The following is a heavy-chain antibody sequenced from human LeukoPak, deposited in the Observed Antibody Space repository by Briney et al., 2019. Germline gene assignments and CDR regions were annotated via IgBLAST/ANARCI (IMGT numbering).Heavy chain of an antibody. V-gene: IGHV1-46*01. Sequence: GASVKVSCKASGYTFTSNYIHWVRQAPGQGLEWMGMIYPRDGSTSYAQKFQGRVTVTRDTSTSTVHVELSGLRSEDTAVYYYARDQEGFDYWGQGTLVTVSS. CDR3: ARDQEGFDY. J-gene: IGHJ4*02. CDR2: IYPRDGST. CDR1: GYTFTSNY.